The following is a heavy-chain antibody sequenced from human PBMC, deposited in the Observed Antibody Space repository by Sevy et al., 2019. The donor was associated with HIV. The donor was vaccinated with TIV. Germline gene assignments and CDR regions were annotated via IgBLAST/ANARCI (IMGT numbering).Heavy chain of an antibody. CDR2: INPKSGVT. CDR3: ARESYDFWTGPVDYDYGMDV. Sequence: ASLKVSCKASGYTFSDSGYYVHWVRQAPGQGLEWMGWINPKSGVTNYAQKFQGRVTMTRDTSVSTANMELTRLTSDDTAVYYCARESYDFWTGPVDYDYGMDVWGQGTTVTVSS. D-gene: IGHD3-3*01. V-gene: IGHV1-2*02. CDR1: GYTFSDSGYY. J-gene: IGHJ6*02.